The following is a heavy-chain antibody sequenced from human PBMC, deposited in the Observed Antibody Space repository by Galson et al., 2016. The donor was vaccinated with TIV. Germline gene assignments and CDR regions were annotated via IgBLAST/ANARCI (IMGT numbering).Heavy chain of an antibody. CDR3: AGLQGIGSGSYYGF. CDR1: EYFFGAYW. V-gene: IGHV5-51*01. CDR2: VYPGDSQT. Sequence: QSGAEVKKPGESLRISCKASEYFFGAYWIGWVRQMSGKGLEWMGIVYPGDSQTRYSPSFEGQVTLSVDKSISTAYLQWSSLRASDTAMYYCAGLQGIGSGSYYGFWGQGTLVTVSS. J-gene: IGHJ4*02. D-gene: IGHD3-10*01.